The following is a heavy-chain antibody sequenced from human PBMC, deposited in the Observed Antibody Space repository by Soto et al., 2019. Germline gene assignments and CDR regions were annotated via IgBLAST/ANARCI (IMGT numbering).Heavy chain of an antibody. Sequence: GGSLRLSCAASGFTFSSYAMHWVRQAPGKGLEWVAVISYDGSNKYYADSVKGRFTISRDNSKNTLYLQMNSLRAEDTAVYYCASGPTPVEPPEYDYWGQGTLVTVSS. CDR3: ASGPTPVEPPEYDY. D-gene: IGHD1-1*01. J-gene: IGHJ4*02. CDR1: GFTFSSYA. CDR2: ISYDGSNK. V-gene: IGHV3-30-3*01.